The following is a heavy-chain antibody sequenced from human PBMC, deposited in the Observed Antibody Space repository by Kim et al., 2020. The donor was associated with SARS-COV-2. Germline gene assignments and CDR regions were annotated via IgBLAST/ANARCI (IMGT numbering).Heavy chain of an antibody. CDR2: INHSGST. D-gene: IGHD3-10*01. CDR3: ARTPGHLLLWFGEPPGAFDI. Sequence: SETLSLTCAVYGGSFSGYYWSWIRQPPGKGLEWIGEINHSGSTNYNPSLKSRVTISVDTSKNQFSLKLSSVTAADTAVYYCARTPGHLLLWFGEPPGAFDIWGQGTMVTVSS. V-gene: IGHV4-34*01. J-gene: IGHJ3*02. CDR1: GGSFSGYY.